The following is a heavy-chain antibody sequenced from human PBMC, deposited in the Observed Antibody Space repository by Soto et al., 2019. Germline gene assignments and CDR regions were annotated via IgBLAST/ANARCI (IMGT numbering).Heavy chain of an antibody. D-gene: IGHD6-13*01. CDR3: ARDFGTQYSSSWTTQYGMDV. J-gene: IGHJ6*02. V-gene: IGHV1-69*13. CDR1: GGTFSSYA. CDR2: IIPIFGTA. Sequence: SVKVSCKASGGTFSSYAISWLRQSPGQWLEWMGGIIPIFGTANYAQKFQGRVTVTADESTSTGYMELSSLRSEDTAVYYCARDFGTQYSSSWTTQYGMDVWGQGTTVTVSS.